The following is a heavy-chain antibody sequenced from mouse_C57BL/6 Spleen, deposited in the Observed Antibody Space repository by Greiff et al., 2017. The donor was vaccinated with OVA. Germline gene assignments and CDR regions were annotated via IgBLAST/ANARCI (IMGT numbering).Heavy chain of an antibody. Sequence: VKVVESGAELMKPGASVKLSCKATGYTFTGYWIEWVKQRPGHGLEWIGEILPGSGSTNYNEKFKGKATFTADTSSNTAYMQLSSLTTEDSAIYYCACSFTTVVGYFDYWGQGTTLTVSS. CDR1: GYTFTGYW. CDR2: ILPGSGST. V-gene: IGHV1-9*01. CDR3: ACSFTTVVGYFDY. J-gene: IGHJ2*01. D-gene: IGHD1-1*01.